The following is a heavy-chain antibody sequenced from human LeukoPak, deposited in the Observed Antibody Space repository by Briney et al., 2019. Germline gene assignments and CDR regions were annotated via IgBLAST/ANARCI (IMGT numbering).Heavy chain of an antibody. CDR3: ARDTVTMVRGVIVFDY. CDR2: ISSSSATI. Sequence: GGSLRLSCAASGFTFSSFTMNWVRQAPGKGLEWISYISSSSATIYYADSVKGRFTISRDNAKNSLYLQMNSLRAEDTAVYYCARDTVTMVRGVIVFDYWGQGTLVTVSS. J-gene: IGHJ4*02. D-gene: IGHD3-10*01. V-gene: IGHV3-48*01. CDR1: GFTFSSFT.